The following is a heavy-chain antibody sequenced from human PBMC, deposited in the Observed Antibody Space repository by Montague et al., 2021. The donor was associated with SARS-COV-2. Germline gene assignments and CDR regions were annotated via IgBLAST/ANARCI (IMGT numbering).Heavy chain of an antibody. D-gene: IGHD3-10*01. V-gene: IGHV4-30-4*01. CDR2: VYFSGTT. Sequence: TLSLTCNVSGGSIKTTEYYWGWIRQSPGKGLEWIGYVYFSGTTYFNPSLETRTTISIDTSKSQFSLKLRSVTAADTAVYFCVRAADNYSPSGPLVGFDLWGLGTLVTVSS. CDR3: VRAADNYSPSGPLVGFDL. J-gene: IGHJ4*02. CDR1: GGSIKTTEYY.